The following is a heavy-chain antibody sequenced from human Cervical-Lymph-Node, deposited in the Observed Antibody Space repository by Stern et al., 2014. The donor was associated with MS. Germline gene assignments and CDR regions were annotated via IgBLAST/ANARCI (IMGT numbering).Heavy chain of an antibody. CDR3: ATDRVTYSGRSV. Sequence: EVQLVESGGGLVKPGGSLRLSCAASGLTFSNAWMSWVRQAPGKGLEWLGRILSKSDGGTIEYAAPVKGRFTISRDDSKDTLYLQMSSLKTEDTAVYYCATDRVTYSGRSVWGQGTLVTVSS. V-gene: IGHV3-15*01. CDR1: GLTFSNAW. J-gene: IGHJ4*02. D-gene: IGHD1-26*01. CDR2: ILSKSDGGTI.